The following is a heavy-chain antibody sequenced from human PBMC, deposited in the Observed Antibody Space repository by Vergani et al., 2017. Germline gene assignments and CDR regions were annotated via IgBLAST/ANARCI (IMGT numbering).Heavy chain of an antibody. D-gene: IGHD3-10*01. J-gene: IGHJ4*02. V-gene: IGHV1-69*06. CDR3: ARDGSRSYYYGSGSYPDFDY. CDR2: IIPIFGTA. CDR1: GGTFSSYA. Sequence: QVQLVQSGAEVKKPGSSVKVSCKASGGTFSSYAISWVRQAPGQGLEWMGGIIPIFGTANYAQKLQGRVTMTTDTSTSTAYMELRSLRSDDTAVYYCARDGSRSYYYGSGSYPDFDYWGQGTLVTVSS.